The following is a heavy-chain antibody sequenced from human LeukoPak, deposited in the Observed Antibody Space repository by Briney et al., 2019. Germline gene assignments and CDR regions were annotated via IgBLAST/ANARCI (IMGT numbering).Heavy chain of an antibody. CDR1: GGSFSTYY. J-gene: IGHJ3*01. CDR3: VRRVVVVTADDKSDAFDV. D-gene: IGHD2-21*02. CDR2: IYYTGSS. V-gene: IGHV4-59*01. Sequence: SETLSLTCTVSGGSFSTYYWNWIRQPPGEGLEWIGYIYYTGSSNYNPSLKSRVTISLDTSKNQFSLKLSSVTAADTAVYYCVRRVVVVTADDKSDAFDVWGQGTVVTVSS.